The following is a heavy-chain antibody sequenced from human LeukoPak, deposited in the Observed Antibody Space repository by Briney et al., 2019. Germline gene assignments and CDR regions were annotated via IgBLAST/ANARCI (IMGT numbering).Heavy chain of an antibody. V-gene: IGHV3-21*01. Sequence: GGSLRLSCAASGFTFSSYSMNWVRQAPGKGLEWVSSISSSSSYIYYADSVKGRFTIYRDNAKNSLYLQMNSLRAEDTAVYYCARSLDYGDYVRAFDIWGQGTMVTVSS. D-gene: IGHD4-17*01. CDR2: ISSSSSYI. J-gene: IGHJ3*02. CDR3: ARSLDYGDYVRAFDI. CDR1: GFTFSSYS.